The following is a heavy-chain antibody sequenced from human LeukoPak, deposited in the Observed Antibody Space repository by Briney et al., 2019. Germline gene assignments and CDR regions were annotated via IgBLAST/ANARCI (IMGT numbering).Heavy chain of an antibody. D-gene: IGHD2-2*01. Sequence: PGGSLRLSCTASGFTFSSYEMNWVRQAPGKGLEWISYITSAGSTKYYADSVKGRFTISRDNAKNTLYLQMNSLRDEDTAVYYCARDWYHAIDYWGQGTLVTVSS. CDR3: ARDWYHAIDY. CDR2: ITSAGSTK. CDR1: GFTFSSYE. J-gene: IGHJ4*02. V-gene: IGHV3-48*03.